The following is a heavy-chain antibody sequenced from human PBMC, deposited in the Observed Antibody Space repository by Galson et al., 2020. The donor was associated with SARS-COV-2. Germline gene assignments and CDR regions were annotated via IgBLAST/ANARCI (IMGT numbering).Heavy chain of an antibody. D-gene: IGHD2-8*01. CDR2: IDPGDSYT. CDR1: GLSFSGYG. Sequence: GESLKISCQASGLSFSGYGNWIWVRQMPGKGLEWMGRIDPGDSYTNYNPSFQGHVTISVDKSTSTAFLQWSSLKASDTAIYYCARLRVSAFISSWLDPWGQGTLVTVSS. V-gene: IGHV5-10-1*01. J-gene: IGHJ5*02. CDR3: ARLRVSAFISSWLDP.